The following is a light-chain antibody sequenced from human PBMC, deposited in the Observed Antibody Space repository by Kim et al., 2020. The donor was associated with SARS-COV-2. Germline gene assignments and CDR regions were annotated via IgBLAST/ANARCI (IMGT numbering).Light chain of an antibody. CDR3: QQYNSYPEN. CDR2: KAS. CDR1: QSVGSS. Sequence: SESTGDRVTITCRASQSVGSSLAWYQQRPGKAPKLLIYKASNLETGVPSRFSGSGSATQFTLTISSLQPDDSATYYCQQYNSYPENFGQGTKLEIK. J-gene: IGKJ2*01. V-gene: IGKV1-5*03.